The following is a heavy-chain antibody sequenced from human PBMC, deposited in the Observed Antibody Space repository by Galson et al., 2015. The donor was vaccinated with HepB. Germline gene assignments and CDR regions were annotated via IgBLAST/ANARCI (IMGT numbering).Heavy chain of an antibody. J-gene: IGHJ2*01. D-gene: IGHD4-17*01. V-gene: IGHV5-10-1*04. Sequence: QSGAEVKKPGESLRISCKGSGYSFTSYWISWVRQMPGKGLEWMGRIDPSDSDTRYSPSFQGQVTISADKSISTAYLQWSSLKASDTAMYYCATKRGVTTDWYFDLWGRGTLVTVSS. CDR3: ATKRGVTTDWYFDL. CDR2: IDPSDSDT. CDR1: GYSFTSYW.